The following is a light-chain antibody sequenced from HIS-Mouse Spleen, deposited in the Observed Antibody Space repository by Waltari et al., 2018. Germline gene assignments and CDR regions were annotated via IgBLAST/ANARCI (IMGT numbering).Light chain of an antibody. CDR1: QSVSSSY. V-gene: IGKV3-20*01. CDR3: QQYGSSPET. J-gene: IGKJ1*01. Sequence: EIVSTQSPGTLSLSPGESATLSCRASQSVSSSYLAWYQQKPGQAPRLLIYGASSRAPGIPDRFSGSGSGTDFTLTISRLEPEDFAVYYCQQYGSSPETFGQGTKVEIK. CDR2: GAS.